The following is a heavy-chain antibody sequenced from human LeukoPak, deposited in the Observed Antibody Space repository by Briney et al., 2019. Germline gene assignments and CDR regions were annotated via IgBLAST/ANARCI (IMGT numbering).Heavy chain of an antibody. CDR2: ISYDGSNK. CDR1: GFTFSSYA. V-gene: IGHV3-30*01. Sequence: GRSLRLSCAASGFTFSSYAMHWVRQAPGKGLEWVAVISYDGSNKYYADSVKGRFTISGDNSKNTLYLQMNSLRAEDTAVYHCARGGIVVVPAAIGFDPWGQGTLVTVSS. J-gene: IGHJ5*02. D-gene: IGHD2-2*02. CDR3: ARGGIVVVPAAIGFDP.